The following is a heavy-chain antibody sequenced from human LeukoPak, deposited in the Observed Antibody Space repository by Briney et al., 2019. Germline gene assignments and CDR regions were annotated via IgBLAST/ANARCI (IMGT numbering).Heavy chain of an antibody. CDR3: ARLRSGYYRAFDI. CDR2: ISSSSSYI. D-gene: IGHD3-3*01. CDR1: GFTFSSYS. Sequence: PGGSLRLSCAASGFTFSSYSMNWVRQAPGKGLEWVSSISSSSSYIYYADSVKGRFTISRDNAKNSLYLQMNSLRAEDTAVYYCARLRSGYYRAFDIWGQGTMVTVSS. V-gene: IGHV3-21*01. J-gene: IGHJ3*02.